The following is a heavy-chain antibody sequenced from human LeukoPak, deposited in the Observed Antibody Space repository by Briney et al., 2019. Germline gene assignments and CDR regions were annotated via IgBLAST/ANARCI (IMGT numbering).Heavy chain of an antibody. CDR1: GFTFSSYA. J-gene: IGHJ5*02. CDR2: ISSNGGST. V-gene: IGHV3-64*04. CDR3: AREGYCSSTSCSFDP. D-gene: IGHD2-2*01. Sequence: GGSLRLSCSASGFTFSSYAMHWVRQAPGKGLEYVSVISSNGGSTYYADSVKGRFTISRDNSKNTLYLQMNSLRAEDTAVYYCAREGYCSSTSCSFDPWGQGTLVTVSS.